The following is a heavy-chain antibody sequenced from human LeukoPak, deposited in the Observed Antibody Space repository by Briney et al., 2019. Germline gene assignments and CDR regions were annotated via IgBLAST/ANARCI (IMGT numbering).Heavy chain of an antibody. D-gene: IGHD1-26*01. J-gene: IGHJ5*02. CDR1: GVSISSLY. Sequence: SETLSLTSTVSGVSISSLYWNWIRQPAGKGLEWIGRINSDGSINYNVSLKSRVSMSADTSKNQFSLRLSSVTAADTAVYYCARDQGAAGPPFLFEPWGQGALVTVSS. CDR3: ARDQGAAGPPFLFEP. CDR2: INSDGSI. V-gene: IGHV4-4*07.